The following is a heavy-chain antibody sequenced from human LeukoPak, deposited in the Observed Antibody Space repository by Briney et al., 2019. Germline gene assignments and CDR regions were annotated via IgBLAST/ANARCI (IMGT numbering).Heavy chain of an antibody. Sequence: TPSETLSLTCAVYGGSFSGYYWSWLRQPPGKGLEWIGEINHSGSTNYNPSLKSRVTISVDTSKNQFSLKLSSVTAADTAVYYCARGVIDILTGYYRSIEAISLFDPWGQGTLVTVSS. CDR3: ARGVIDILTGYYRSIEAISLFDP. CDR2: INHSGST. J-gene: IGHJ5*02. D-gene: IGHD3-9*01. CDR1: GGSFSGYY. V-gene: IGHV4-34*01.